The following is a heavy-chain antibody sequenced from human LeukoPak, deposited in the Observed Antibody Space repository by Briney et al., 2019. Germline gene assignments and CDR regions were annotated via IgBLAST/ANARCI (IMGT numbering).Heavy chain of an antibody. CDR1: GGSVSSGSYY. D-gene: IGHD4-17*01. CDR2: IYYTGSI. J-gene: IGHJ4*02. CDR3: ARYGMTTVTAWGFDY. V-gene: IGHV4-61*01. Sequence: PSETLSLTCTVSGGSVSSGSYYWSWIRQPPGKGLEWIGYIYYTGSIMYNPSLKSRVTMSVDTSKNQFSLKVRFVTAADTAVYYCARYGMTTVTAWGFDYWGQGTLVTVSS.